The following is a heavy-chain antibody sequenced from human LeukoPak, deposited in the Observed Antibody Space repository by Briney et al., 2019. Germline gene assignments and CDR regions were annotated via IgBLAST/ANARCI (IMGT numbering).Heavy chain of an antibody. Sequence: GASVKVSCKASGYTFTGYYMHWVRQAPGQGLEWMGWINPNSGDTSYAQKFQGRVTLTRDTSITTAYMELSRLTSDDTAVFYCARDGNMDVGAKGPRSPSP. CDR1: GYTFTGYY. J-gene: IGHJ6*02. V-gene: IGHV1-2*02. CDR2: INPNSGDT. CDR3: ARDGNMDV.